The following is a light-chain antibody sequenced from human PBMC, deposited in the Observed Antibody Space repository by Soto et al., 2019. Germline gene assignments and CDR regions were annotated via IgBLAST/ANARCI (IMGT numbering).Light chain of an antibody. V-gene: IGKV3-15*01. CDR1: QSISSN. CDR2: GAS. CDR3: QQYNNWPLT. Sequence: ESMVNQCPGTLSVTLGERATLSCRASQSISSNLAWYQQKPGQAPRLLIYGASTRATGIPARFSASGSGTDFTLTISSLQSEDFAVYYCQQYNNWPLTFGGGSMVDI. J-gene: IGKJ4*01.